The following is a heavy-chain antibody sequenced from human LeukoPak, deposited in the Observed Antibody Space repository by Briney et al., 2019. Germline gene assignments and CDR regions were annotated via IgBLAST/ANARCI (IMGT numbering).Heavy chain of an antibody. CDR1: GGSISSSNW. V-gene: IGHV4-4*02. Sequence: PSGTLSLTCAVSGGSISSSNWWSWVRQPPGKGLEWIGEIYHSGSTNYNPSLKSRVTISVDTSKNQFSLKLSSVTAADTAVYYCARGGSENYGKTFDYWGQGTLVTVSS. D-gene: IGHD3-10*01. CDR3: ARGGSENYGKTFDY. J-gene: IGHJ4*02. CDR2: IYHSGST.